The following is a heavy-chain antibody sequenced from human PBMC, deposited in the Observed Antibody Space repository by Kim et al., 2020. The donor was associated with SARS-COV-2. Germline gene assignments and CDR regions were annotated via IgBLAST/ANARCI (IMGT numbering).Heavy chain of an antibody. Sequence: GGSLRLSCAASGFTFSNAWMSWVRQAPGKGLEWVGRIKSKTDGGTTDYAAPGKGRFTISRDDSKNTLYLQMNSLKTEDTSVYYCTTDARKLGGWYFDLWGRGTLVTVSS. CDR3: TTDARKLGGWYFDL. CDR2: IKSKTDGGTT. J-gene: IGHJ2*01. D-gene: IGHD7-27*01. V-gene: IGHV3-15*01. CDR1: GFTFSNAW.